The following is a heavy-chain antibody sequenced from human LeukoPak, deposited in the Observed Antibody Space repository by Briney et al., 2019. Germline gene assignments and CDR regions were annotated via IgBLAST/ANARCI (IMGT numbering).Heavy chain of an antibody. Sequence: PGRSLRLSCAASGFTFSNYGMHWDRQAPGKGLEWEAVIWYDGSKNYYADSVKGRFTISRDNSKNTLYLQMNSLRVEDTAVYYCARGDYGYFYGMYVWGQGTTVTVSS. V-gene: IGHV3-33*01. CDR2: IWYDGSKN. CDR1: GFTFSNYG. J-gene: IGHJ6*02. CDR3: ARGDYGYFYGMYV.